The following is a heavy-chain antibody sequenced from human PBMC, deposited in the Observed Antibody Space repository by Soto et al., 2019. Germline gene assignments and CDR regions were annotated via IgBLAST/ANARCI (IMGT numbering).Heavy chain of an antibody. J-gene: IGHJ5*02. CDR3: ARDSSGYEDWFDP. D-gene: IGHD3-22*01. CDR2: INHSGST. Sequence: SETLSLTCAVYGGSFSGYYWSWIRQPPGKGLEWIGEINHSGSTNYNPSLKSRVTISVDTSKNQFSLKLSSVTAADTAVYYCARDSSGYEDWFDPWGQGTLVTVSS. V-gene: IGHV4-34*01. CDR1: GGSFSGYY.